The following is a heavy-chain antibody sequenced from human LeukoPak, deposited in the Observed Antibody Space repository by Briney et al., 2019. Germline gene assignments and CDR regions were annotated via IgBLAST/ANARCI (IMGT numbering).Heavy chain of an antibody. V-gene: IGHV3-23*01. CDR1: GFTFSSYA. Sequence: GGSLRLSCAASGFTFSSYAMNWVRQAPGKGLDCISAISGSGDSTYYADSVKGRFTISRDSSKNTLYLQMNSLSAEDTAVYYCARNVSGQYFDIWGRGTLVTVSS. D-gene: IGHD2/OR15-2a*01. CDR3: ARNVSGQYFDI. CDR2: ISGSGDST. J-gene: IGHJ2*01.